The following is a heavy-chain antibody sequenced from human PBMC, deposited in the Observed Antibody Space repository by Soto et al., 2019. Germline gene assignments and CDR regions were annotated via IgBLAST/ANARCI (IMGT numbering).Heavy chain of an antibody. CDR3: TTDPTRYCSGGSCYSYYGMDV. D-gene: IGHD2-15*01. CDR2: IKSKTDGGTT. Sequence: EVQLVESWGGLVKPGGSLRLSCAASGFTVSHAWMNWVRQAPGKGLEWVGRIKSKTDGGTTDYAAPGKGRFTISRDDSKNTLYLQMNSLKTEDTAVYYCTTDPTRYCSGGSCYSYYGMDVWGQGTTLTVSS. J-gene: IGHJ6*02. V-gene: IGHV3-15*07. CDR1: GFTVSHAW.